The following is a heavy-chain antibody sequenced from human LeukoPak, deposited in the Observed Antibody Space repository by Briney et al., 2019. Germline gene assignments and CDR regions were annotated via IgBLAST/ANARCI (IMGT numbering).Heavy chain of an antibody. CDR2: ISGSGATT. J-gene: IGHJ4*02. V-gene: IGHV3-23*01. CDR3: AKATPVGAATGADY. D-gene: IGHD6-13*01. Sequence: GGSLRLSCAASGFTFSYCAMSWVRQAPGKGLEWVSTISGSGATTYYADSVNGRFTISRDNSRNTLYLQMNSLRAEDTAVYYCAKATPVGAATGADYWGQGTLVTVSS. CDR1: GFTFSYCA.